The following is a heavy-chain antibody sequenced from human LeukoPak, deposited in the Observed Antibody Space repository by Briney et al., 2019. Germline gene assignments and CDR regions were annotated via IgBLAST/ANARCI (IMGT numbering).Heavy chain of an antibody. J-gene: IGHJ6*03. D-gene: IGHD3-9*01. V-gene: IGHV1-2*02. CDR1: GYTFSGYY. CDR3: ARHRHSMRYFDWRSYYYYMDV. Sequence: DSVKVSCKASGYTFSGYYMHWGRQAQGQGLERMGWINPNSGGTNYERKFQGRGTMTRETTIRTAYMEMSRLRYDDTAGYYCARHRHSMRYFDWRSYYYYMDVWGKGTTVTVSS. CDR2: INPNSGGT.